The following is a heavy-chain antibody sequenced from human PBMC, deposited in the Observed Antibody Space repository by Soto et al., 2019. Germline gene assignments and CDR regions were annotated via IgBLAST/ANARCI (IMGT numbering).Heavy chain of an antibody. V-gene: IGHV3-33*01. Sequence: QAQLVESGGGVVQPGRSLRLSCAASGFTFSNYGMHWVRQAPGKGLEWVSVIWYDGSNKYYADSVKGRFTISRDNSKNTLYLQMNSLRAEDTAVYYCARDDQYYYDSSGYYAEFFQHWGQGTLVTVSS. D-gene: IGHD3-22*01. CDR1: GFTFSNYG. CDR3: ARDDQYYYDSSGYYAEFFQH. CDR2: IWYDGSNK. J-gene: IGHJ1*01.